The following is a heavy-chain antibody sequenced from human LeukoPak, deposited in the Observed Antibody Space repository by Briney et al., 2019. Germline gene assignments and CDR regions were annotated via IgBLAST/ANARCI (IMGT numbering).Heavy chain of an antibody. V-gene: IGHV3-30*18. CDR2: ISYDGSNK. CDR3: AKDLLPAVFDY. D-gene: IGHD2-2*01. Sequence: GGSLRLSCAASGFTFSSYGMHWVRQAPGKGLEWVAVISYDGSNKYYADSVKGRFTISRDNSKNTLYLQMNSLRAEDTAVYYCAKDLLPAVFDYWGQGTLVTVSS. CDR1: GFTFSSYG. J-gene: IGHJ4*02.